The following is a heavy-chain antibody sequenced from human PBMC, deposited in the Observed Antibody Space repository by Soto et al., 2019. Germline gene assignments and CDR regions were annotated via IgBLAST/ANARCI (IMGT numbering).Heavy chain of an antibody. CDR3: GRFGIGGCLGGRCFTSFHYYGMDV. V-gene: IGHV5-51*01. D-gene: IGHD2-15*01. CDR1: GYIFSDYW. Sequence: PGESLKISCNVSGYIFSDYWIGWVRQMPGKGLEWTGIIFPGDSDIKYSPSFQGQVTISADKSISTAHLQWSSLKASDTGTYYCGRFGIGGCLGGRCFTSFHYYGMDVWGQGTTVTVSS. J-gene: IGHJ6*02. CDR2: IFPGDSDI.